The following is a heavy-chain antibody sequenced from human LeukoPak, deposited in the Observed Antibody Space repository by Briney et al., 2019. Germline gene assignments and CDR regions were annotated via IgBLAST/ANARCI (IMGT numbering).Heavy chain of an antibody. Sequence: SETLSLTCAVYGGSFSGSYWSGIRQPPGKGLEWIGEINHSGSTNYNPSLKSRVTISVDTSKNQFSLKLSSVTAADTAVYYCAQRGSGYSYGYHAFAIWGRGTMVTVSS. D-gene: IGHD5-18*01. CDR3: AQRGSGYSYGYHAFAI. J-gene: IGHJ3*02. V-gene: IGHV4-34*01. CDR1: GGSFSGSY. CDR2: INHSGST.